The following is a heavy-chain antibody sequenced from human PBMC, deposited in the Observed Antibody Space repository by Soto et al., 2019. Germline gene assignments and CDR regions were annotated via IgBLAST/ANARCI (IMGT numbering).Heavy chain of an antibody. D-gene: IGHD1-1*01. CDR2: IYYSGST. J-gene: IGHJ3*02. V-gene: IGHV4-30-4*01. CDR3: ARGKYDLDAFDI. Sequence: PSETLSLTCTVSGGSISSGDYYWSWFRQPPGKGLEWIGYIYYSGSTYYNPSLKSRVTISVDTSKNQFSLKLSSVTAADTAVYYCARGKYDLDAFDIWGQGTMVTVSS. CDR1: GGSISSGDYY.